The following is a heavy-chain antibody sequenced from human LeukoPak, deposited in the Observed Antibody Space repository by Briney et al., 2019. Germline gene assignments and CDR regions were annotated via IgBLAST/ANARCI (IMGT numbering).Heavy chain of an antibody. V-gene: IGHV3-23*01. J-gene: IGHJ4*02. CDR3: AKNWGAAGDTAMVKFDY. Sequence: GGSLRLSCAASGFTFSSYAMSWVRQAPGKGLEWVSAISGSGGSTYYADSVKGRFTTSRDNSKNTLYLQMNSLRAEDTAVYYCAKNWGAAGDTAMVKFDYWGQGTLVTVSS. CDR2: ISGSGGST. D-gene: IGHD5-18*01. CDR1: GFTFSSYA.